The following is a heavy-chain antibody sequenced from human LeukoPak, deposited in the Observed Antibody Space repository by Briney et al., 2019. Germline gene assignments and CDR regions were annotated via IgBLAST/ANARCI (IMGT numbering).Heavy chain of an antibody. J-gene: IGHJ4*02. CDR3: ARENCGGDCYYDY. V-gene: IGHV3-48*03. CDR2: ISSSGSTI. D-gene: IGHD2-21*02. CDR1: GFTFSSYE. Sequence: GGSLRLSCAASGFTFSSYEMNWVRQAPGRGLEWGSYISSSGSTIYYADSVKGRFTISRDNAKNSLYLQMNSLRAEDTAVYYCARENCGGDCYYDYWGQGTLVTVSS.